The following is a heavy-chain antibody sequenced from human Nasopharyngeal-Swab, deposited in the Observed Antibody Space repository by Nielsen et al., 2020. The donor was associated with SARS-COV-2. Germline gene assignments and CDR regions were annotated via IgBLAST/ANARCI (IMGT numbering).Heavy chain of an antibody. CDR3: AREKAVAGIGGYHYYGMDV. D-gene: IGHD6-19*01. V-gene: IGHV3-53*05. J-gene: IGHJ6*02. Sequence: GESLKISCAASGFTVSSNYMSWVRQAPGKGLEWVPVIYSGGSTYYIDSVKGRFTVSRDNSRNTLYLQMNSLRPEDTAVYYCAREKAVAGIGGYHYYGMDVWGQGTTVTVSS. CDR1: GFTVSSNY. CDR2: IYSGGST.